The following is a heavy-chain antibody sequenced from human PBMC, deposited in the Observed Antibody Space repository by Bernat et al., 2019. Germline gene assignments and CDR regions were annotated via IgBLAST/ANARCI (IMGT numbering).Heavy chain of an antibody. D-gene: IGHD5-12*01. CDR2: ISYDGSNK. CDR1: GFTFSSYA. J-gene: IGHJ5*02. V-gene: IGHV3-30*01. CDR3: ASDSSRMVATEVPFDP. Sequence: QVQLVESGGGVVQPGRSLRLSCAASGFTFSSYAMHWVRQAPGKGLEWVAVISYDGSNKYYADSVKGRFTISRDNSKNTLYLQMNSRRAEDTAVYYCASDSSRMVATEVPFDPWGQGTLVTVSS.